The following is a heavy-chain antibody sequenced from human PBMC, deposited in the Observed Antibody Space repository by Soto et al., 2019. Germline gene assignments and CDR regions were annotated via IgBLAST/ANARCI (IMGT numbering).Heavy chain of an antibody. D-gene: IGHD5-18*01. J-gene: IGHJ6*02. Sequence: SVKVSCKASGCTFSSYAISWVRQAPGQGLEWMGGIIPIFGTANYAQKFQGRVTITADESTSTAYMELSSLRSEDTAVYYCARGEYSYGFPLYYYGMEVWGQGTTVIVSS. CDR1: GCTFSSYA. CDR2: IIPIFGTA. V-gene: IGHV1-69*13. CDR3: ARGEYSYGFPLYYYGMEV.